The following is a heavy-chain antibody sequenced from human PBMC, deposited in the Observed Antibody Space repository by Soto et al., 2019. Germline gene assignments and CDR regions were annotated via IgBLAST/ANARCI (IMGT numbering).Heavy chain of an antibody. J-gene: IGHJ4*02. CDR2: ISSSSSYI. V-gene: IGHV3-21*01. CDR1: GFTFSSYS. Sequence: ESGGGLVKPGGSLRLSCAASGFTFSSYSMNWVRQAPGKGLEWVSSISSSSSYIYYADSVKGRFTISRDNAKNSLYLQMNSVRAEDTAVYYCARDQGLGANLFWGQGPLVTVSS. D-gene: IGHD1-26*01. CDR3: ARDQGLGANLF.